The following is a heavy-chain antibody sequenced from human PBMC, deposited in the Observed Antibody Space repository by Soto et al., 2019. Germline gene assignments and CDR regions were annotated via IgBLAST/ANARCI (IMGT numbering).Heavy chain of an antibody. CDR1: GGTFSSYA. V-gene: IGHV1-69*13. D-gene: IGHD2-21*01. CDR3: AREVNKHYYYYMDE. CDR2: IIPIFGTA. J-gene: IGHJ6*03. Sequence: SVKVSCRDSGGTFSSYAISWVRQAPGQGLEGMGGIIPIFGTANYAQKFQGRVTMTADESTSADYMELSSLRSEDTAVYYCAREVNKHYYYYMDEWGKGTTVNVSS.